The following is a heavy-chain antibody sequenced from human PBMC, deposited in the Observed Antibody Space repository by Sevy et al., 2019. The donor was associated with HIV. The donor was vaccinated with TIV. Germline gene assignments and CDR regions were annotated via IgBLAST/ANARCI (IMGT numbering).Heavy chain of an antibody. V-gene: IGHV4-59*08. CDR2: IYYNGHI. Sequence: SETLSLTCTVSGGSITSLYWNWIRQPPGKGLEWIANIYYNGHINYNPSLKSQVTLSLDTSKNQSSLRLSSVTAADTAMYYCAGENAWGRGYSWGQRTLVTVSS. CDR3: AGENAWGRGYS. J-gene: IGHJ4*02. D-gene: IGHD1-26*01. CDR1: GGSITSLY.